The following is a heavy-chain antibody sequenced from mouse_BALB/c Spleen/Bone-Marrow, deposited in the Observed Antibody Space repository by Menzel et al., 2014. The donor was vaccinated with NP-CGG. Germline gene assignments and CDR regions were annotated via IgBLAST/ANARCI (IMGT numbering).Heavy chain of an antibody. V-gene: IGHV14-3*02. D-gene: IGHD1-1*02. CDR3: SRAWGGTAWFAC. J-gene: IGHJ3*01. Sequence: VQLKESGAELVKPGASVKLSCTASGFNIKDTHMHWVKQGPEQGLEWIGRIDPANGNTKYDPNFQGKATITADTSSNTAYLQLSSLTSEDPAVYYGSRAWGGTAWFACWGPGTLFPVSA. CDR1: GFNIKDTH. CDR2: IDPANGNT.